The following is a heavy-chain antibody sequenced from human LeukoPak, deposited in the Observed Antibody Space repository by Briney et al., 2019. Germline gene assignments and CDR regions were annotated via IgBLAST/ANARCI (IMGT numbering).Heavy chain of an antibody. J-gene: IGHJ3*02. CDR2: ISWNSGSI. V-gene: IGHV3-9*01. CDR3: AKGVRITMVRGAFDI. D-gene: IGHD3-10*01. Sequence: PGGSLRLSCAASGFTFDDYAMHWVRQAPGKGLEWVSGISWNSGSIGYADSVNGRFTISRDNAKNSLYLQMNSLRAEDTALYYCAKGVRITMVRGAFDIWGQGTMVTVSS. CDR1: GFTFDDYA.